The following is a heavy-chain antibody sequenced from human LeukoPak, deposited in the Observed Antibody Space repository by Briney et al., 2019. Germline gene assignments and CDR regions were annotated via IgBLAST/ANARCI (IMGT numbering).Heavy chain of an antibody. CDR1: GYTLTELS. J-gene: IGHJ4*02. CDR2: FDPEDGET. D-gene: IGHD6-19*01. Sequence: ASVKVSCKVSGYTLTELSMHWVRQAPGKGLEWMGGFDPEDGETTYAQKFQGRVTMTEDTSTDTAYMELSSLRSEDTAVYYCATLGSGWYYFDYWGQGTLVTVSS. CDR3: ATLGSGWYYFDY. V-gene: IGHV1-24*01.